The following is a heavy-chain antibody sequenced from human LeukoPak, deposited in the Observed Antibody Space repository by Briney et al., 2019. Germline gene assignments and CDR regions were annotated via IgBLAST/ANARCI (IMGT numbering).Heavy chain of an antibody. J-gene: IGHJ6*02. Sequence: PGGSLRLSCAASGFTFSSYGMNWVRQAPGKGLEWVSVISYNGSNKYYADSVKGRFTISRDNSKNTLYLQMNSLRAKDTAVYYGARDLPRVSHSYCYFGMDFWGQGTRVTVSS. V-gene: IGHV3-33*08. CDR1: GFTFSSYG. D-gene: IGHD5/OR15-5a*01. CDR2: ISYNGSNK. CDR3: ARDLPRVSHSYCYFGMDF.